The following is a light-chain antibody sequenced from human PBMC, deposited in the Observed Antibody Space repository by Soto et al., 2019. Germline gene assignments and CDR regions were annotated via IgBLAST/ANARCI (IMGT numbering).Light chain of an antibody. J-gene: IGKJ1*01. Sequence: DIQMTQSPSSLSASVGDRVTITCRASQGISNYLAWYQQKPGKVPKLLIYAASTLQSGVPSRFSGSGSGTDFTLTISSLQAEDVAVYYCQQYYRPWTFGQGTKVEIK. CDR3: QQYYRPWT. CDR2: AAS. CDR1: QGISNY. V-gene: IGKV1-27*01.